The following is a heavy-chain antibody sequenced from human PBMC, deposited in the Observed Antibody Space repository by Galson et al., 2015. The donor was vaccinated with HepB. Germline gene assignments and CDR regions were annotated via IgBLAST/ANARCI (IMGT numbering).Heavy chain of an antibody. D-gene: IGHD7-27*01. CDR2: IIPILGIA. Sequence: SVKVSCKASGGTFSSYAISWVRQAPGQGLEWMGRIIPILGIANYAQKFQGRVTITADKSTSTAYMGLSSLRSEDTAVYYCATKLGQPLYSAWYFDLWGRGTLVTVSS. CDR3: ATKLGQPLYSAWYFDL. V-gene: IGHV1-69*04. J-gene: IGHJ2*01. CDR1: GGTFSSYA.